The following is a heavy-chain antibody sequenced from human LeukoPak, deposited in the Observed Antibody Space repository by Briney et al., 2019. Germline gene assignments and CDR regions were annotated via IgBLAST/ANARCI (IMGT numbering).Heavy chain of an antibody. Sequence: GASVKVSCKASGYTFTGYYMHWVRQAPGQGLEWMGWINPNSGGTNYAQKFQGRVTMTRDTSISTAYMELSRLRSDDTAVYYCARAHEAVAGSFWFDPWGQGTLVTVSS. CDR1: GYTFTGYY. D-gene: IGHD6-19*01. V-gene: IGHV1-2*02. CDR2: INPNSGGT. CDR3: ARAHEAVAGSFWFDP. J-gene: IGHJ5*02.